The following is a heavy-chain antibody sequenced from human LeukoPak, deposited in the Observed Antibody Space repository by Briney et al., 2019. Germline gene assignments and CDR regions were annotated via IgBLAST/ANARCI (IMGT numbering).Heavy chain of an antibody. V-gene: IGHV4-34*01. D-gene: IGHD2-15*01. J-gene: IGHJ5*02. CDR3: ASELGYCSDDNCYGGWFDP. CDR1: GGSFSGYF. Sequence: SETLSLTCAVYGGSFSGYFWSWIRQPPGQGLEWIGEINHSGTTNYNPSLKSRVTISLDTSKNQISLKLSSVTAADTAVYYCASELGYCSDDNCYGGWFDPWGQGTLVTVSS. CDR2: INHSGTT.